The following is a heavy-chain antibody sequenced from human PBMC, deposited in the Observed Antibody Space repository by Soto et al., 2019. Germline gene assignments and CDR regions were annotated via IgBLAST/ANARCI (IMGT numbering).Heavy chain of an antibody. CDR3: ARGSRSSSKGIPIPNLRRPNDY. Sequence: SETLSLTCAVYGGSFSGYYWSWIRQPPGKGLEWIGEINHSGSTNYNPSLKSRVTISVDTSKNQFSLKLSSVTAADTAVYYCARGSRSSSKGIPIPNLRRPNDYWGQGTLVTVSS. V-gene: IGHV4-34*01. J-gene: IGHJ4*02. CDR1: GGSFSGYY. D-gene: IGHD6-6*01. CDR2: INHSGST.